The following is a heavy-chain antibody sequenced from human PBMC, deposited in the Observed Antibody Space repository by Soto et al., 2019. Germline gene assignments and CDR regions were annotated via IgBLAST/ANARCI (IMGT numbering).Heavy chain of an antibody. Sequence: GESLKISCKGAGYSFTSYWIGWVRQMPGKGLEWMGIIYPGDSDTRYSPSFQGQVTISADKSISTAYLQWSSLKASDTAMYYCARRGYYYDSSGYYLDQIDYWGQGTLVTVSS. CDR1: GYSFTSYW. D-gene: IGHD3-22*01. CDR2: IYPGDSDT. CDR3: ARRGYYYDSSGYYLDQIDY. J-gene: IGHJ4*02. V-gene: IGHV5-51*01.